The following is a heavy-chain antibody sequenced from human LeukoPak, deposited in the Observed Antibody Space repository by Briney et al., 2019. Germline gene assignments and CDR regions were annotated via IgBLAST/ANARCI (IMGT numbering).Heavy chain of an antibody. D-gene: IGHD3-10*01. J-gene: IGHJ3*02. Sequence: ASVKVSCKASGYTFTGYYMHWVRQAPGQGLEWMGWINPNSGGTNYAQKFQGRVTMTRDTSISTAYMELSRLRSDDTAAYYCARYIWFGELLPTLDDAFDIWGQGTMVTVSS. V-gene: IGHV1-2*02. CDR2: INPNSGGT. CDR3: ARYIWFGELLPTLDDAFDI. CDR1: GYTFTGYY.